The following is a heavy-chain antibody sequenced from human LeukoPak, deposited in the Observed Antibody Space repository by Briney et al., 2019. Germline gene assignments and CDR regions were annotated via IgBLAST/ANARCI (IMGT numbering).Heavy chain of an antibody. J-gene: IGHJ6*03. D-gene: IGHD2-2*01. CDR2: IGGSGGST. V-gene: IGHV3-23*01. CDR1: GFTFSSYA. CDR3: AKGSCSSTSCYYYYMDV. Sequence: PGGSLRLSCAASGFTFSSYAMSWVRQAPGKGLEWVSAIGGSGGSTYYADSVKGRFTISRDNSKNTLYLQMNSLRAEDTAVYYCAKGSCSSTSCYYYYMDVWGKGTTVTVSS.